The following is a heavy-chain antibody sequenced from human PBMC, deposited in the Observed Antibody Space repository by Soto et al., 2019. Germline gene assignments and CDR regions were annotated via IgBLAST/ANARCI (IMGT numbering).Heavy chain of an antibody. V-gene: IGHV4-34*01. J-gene: IGHJ5*02. CDR3: ARGSVVPARKWFDP. D-gene: IGHD2-15*01. Sequence: QVQLQQWGAGLLKPSETLSLTCAVYGGSFSGYYWSWIRQPPGKGLEWIGEINHSGSINYNPSLKSLATISVDTSTSQSSLKPSSVPAADTAVYYCARGSVVPARKWFDPWGQGTLVTVSS. CDR2: INHSGSI. CDR1: GGSFSGYY.